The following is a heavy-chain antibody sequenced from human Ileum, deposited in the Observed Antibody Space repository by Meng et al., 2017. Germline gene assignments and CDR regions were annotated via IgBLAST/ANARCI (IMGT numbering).Heavy chain of an antibody. CDR2: IDHSGSP. V-gene: IGHV4-4*02. CDR3: ARHGGYYQDY. Sequence: QAQLQESGPGLVKPSGTLSLTCAVSGGSITTNSYWSWVRQSPEKGLEWIGQIDHSGSPYYNPSLKSRVTMSVDKSKSQVSLQLTSVTAADTAVYYCARHGGYYQDYWGQGTLVTVSS. CDR1: GGSITTNSY. D-gene: IGHD4-23*01. J-gene: IGHJ4*02.